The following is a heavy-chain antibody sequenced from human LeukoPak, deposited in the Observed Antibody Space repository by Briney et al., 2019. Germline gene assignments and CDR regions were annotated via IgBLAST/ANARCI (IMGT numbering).Heavy chain of an antibody. CDR2: ISGSGGST. V-gene: IGHV3-23*01. CDR1: GFTFSSYA. CDR3: AKDPLVRGVTHFDY. J-gene: IGHJ4*02. Sequence: GGSLRLSCAASGFTFSSYAMSWVRQAPGKGLEWVSAISGSGGSTYYADSVKGRFTISRDNSKNTLYPQMNSLRAEDTAVYYCAKDPLVRGVTHFDYWGQGTLVTVSS. D-gene: IGHD3-10*01.